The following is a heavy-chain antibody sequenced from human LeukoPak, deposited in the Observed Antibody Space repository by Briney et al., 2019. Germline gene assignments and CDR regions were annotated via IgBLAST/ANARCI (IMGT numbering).Heavy chain of an antibody. J-gene: IGHJ4*02. CDR3: TRGPAAAAALLFDY. V-gene: IGHV3-48*03. CDR2: ISSSGTTI. D-gene: IGHD6-13*01. Sequence: PGGSLRLSCAASGFXLSSYEMNWVRQAPGKGLEWVSHISSSGTTIQYADSVRGRFTISRDNAKNSMYLQMNSLRDEDTALYYCTRGPAAAAALLFDYWGQGTLVTVSS. CDR1: GFXLSSYE.